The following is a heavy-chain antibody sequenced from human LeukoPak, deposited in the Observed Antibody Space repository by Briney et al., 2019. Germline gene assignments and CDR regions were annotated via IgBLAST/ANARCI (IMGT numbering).Heavy chain of an antibody. D-gene: IGHD1-1*01. Sequence: PSETLSLTCAVYGGSFSGDYWSWIRQPPGKGLEWIGEKSRVTISVDTSKNQFSLKLSSVTAADTAVYYCARVLRHYYYMDVWGKGTTVTVSS. V-gene: IGHV4-34*01. J-gene: IGHJ6*03. CDR3: ARVLRHYYYMDV. CDR1: GGSFSGDY.